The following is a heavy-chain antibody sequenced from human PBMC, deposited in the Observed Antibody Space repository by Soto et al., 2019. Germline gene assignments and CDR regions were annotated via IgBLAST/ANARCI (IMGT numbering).Heavy chain of an antibody. CDR2: ISPYNGNT. CDR1: GNTFTSLG. CDR3: AREIIMAH. J-gene: IGHJ1*01. V-gene: IGHV1-18*01. Sequence: GASLKVSCKSSGNTFTSLGISCVGQAPGEGLEWMEWISPYNGNTNYAQKLQGRVTMTTHTSSSTAYMELRSLRSDDTAVYYCAREIIMAHWGQGTLVTVSS. D-gene: IGHD3-10*01.